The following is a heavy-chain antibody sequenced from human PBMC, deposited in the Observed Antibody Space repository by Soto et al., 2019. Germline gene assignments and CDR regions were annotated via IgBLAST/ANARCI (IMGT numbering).Heavy chain of an antibody. CDR3: ARDPQYFYDSTGYYDY. Sequence: GGSLRLSCVASGFTFSYYTMSWVRQAPGKGLEWVSGISNSGDTIYYADSVKGRFTISRDNSKNTLYLQMNSLRAEDTAVYYCARDPQYFYDSTGYYDYWGQGTLVTVSS. CDR2: ISNSGDTI. V-gene: IGHV3-23*01. CDR1: GFTFSYYT. J-gene: IGHJ4*02. D-gene: IGHD3-22*01.